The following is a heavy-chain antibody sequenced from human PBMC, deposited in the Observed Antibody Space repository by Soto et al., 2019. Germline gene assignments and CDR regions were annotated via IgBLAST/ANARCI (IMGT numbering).Heavy chain of an antibody. CDR3: ARGGYYYENSGQNAYDY. V-gene: IGHV4-31*03. J-gene: IGHJ4*01. D-gene: IGHD3-22*01. CDR2: IYYGGST. CDR1: GGSSSSGGYY. Sequence: TLSLTGTVSGGSSSSGGYYWSWILQHPGKGLEWIGYIYYGGSTYYNPSLKSRATISGDTSKNQFSLKLSSVTAADTAVYYCARGGYYYENSGQNAYDYWGQGILVTVSS.